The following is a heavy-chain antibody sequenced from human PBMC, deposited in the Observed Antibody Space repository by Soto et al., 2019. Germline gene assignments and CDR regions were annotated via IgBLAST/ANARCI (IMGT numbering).Heavy chain of an antibody. V-gene: IGHV4-31*01. Sequence: QVQLQQSGPGLVRPSQTLSLTCTVSGVTVSSDAYYWSWISQPPGKVLEWIGNISHKGNTYYNTSLESPLVIGLDTSKNQFSLSLISVTAADTAVYYGARYRLSCNRGSKFDYWGQGTLITVSS. J-gene: IGHJ4*02. CDR1: GVTVSSDAYY. D-gene: IGHD3-16*02. CDR3: ARYRLSCNRGSKFDY. CDR2: ISHKGNT.